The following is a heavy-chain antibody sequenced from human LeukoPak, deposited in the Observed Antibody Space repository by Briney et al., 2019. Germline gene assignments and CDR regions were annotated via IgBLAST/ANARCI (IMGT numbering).Heavy chain of an antibody. Sequence: TGGSLRLSCAASGFTFSAFAMTWVRQAPGKGLEWVSTITDDGYNTYSADSVKGRITFSRDNSKNTLSLQLRSLRAEDTAVYYCAKDLSYTSGASGHWGQGTLVTVSS. D-gene: IGHD6-19*01. CDR1: GFTFSAFA. CDR3: AKDLSYTSGASGH. V-gene: IGHV3-23*01. CDR2: ITDDGYNT. J-gene: IGHJ4*02.